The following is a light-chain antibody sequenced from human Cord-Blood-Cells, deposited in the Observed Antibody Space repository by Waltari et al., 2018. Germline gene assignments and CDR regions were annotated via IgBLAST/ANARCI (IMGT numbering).Light chain of an antibody. CDR2: EGS. J-gene: IGLJ1*01. Sequence: QSALTQPASVSGSPGQSITISCTGTSSDVGGYNYVSWYQQHPGKAPKLMIYEGSKRPSGVSNRFSGSKSGNTASLTISGLQAEDEADYYCCSYAGSSTFLYVFGTGTKVTVL. CDR1: SSDVGGYNY. CDR3: CSYAGSSTFLYV. V-gene: IGLV2-23*01.